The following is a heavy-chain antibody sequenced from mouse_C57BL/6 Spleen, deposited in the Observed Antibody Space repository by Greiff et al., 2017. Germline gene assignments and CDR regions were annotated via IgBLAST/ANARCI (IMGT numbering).Heavy chain of an antibody. D-gene: IGHD1-1*01. V-gene: IGHV3-6*01. Sequence: EVKLMESGPGLVKPSQSLSLTCSVTGYSITSGYYWNWIRQFPGNKLEWMGYISYDGSTKYNPSLKNRISITRDTSKNQFFMKLNSVTSEDTTTYYCAREYYGSRFAMDYWGQGTSVTVSS. J-gene: IGHJ4*01. CDR1: GYSITSGYY. CDR2: ISYDGST. CDR3: AREYYGSRFAMDY.